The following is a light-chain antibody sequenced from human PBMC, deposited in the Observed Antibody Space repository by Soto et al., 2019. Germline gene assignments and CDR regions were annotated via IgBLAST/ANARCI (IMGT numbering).Light chain of an antibody. CDR3: SSYTSSSILGV. Sequence: QSALTQPASVSGSPGQSITISCTGTSTDVGGYNYVSWYQHHPGKAPKLMIYEVSNLPSGVSNRFSGSKSGNTASLTISGLLAEDEADYYCSSYTSSSILGVFGGGTKLTVL. CDR2: EVS. CDR1: STDVGGYNY. V-gene: IGLV2-14*01. J-gene: IGLJ2*01.